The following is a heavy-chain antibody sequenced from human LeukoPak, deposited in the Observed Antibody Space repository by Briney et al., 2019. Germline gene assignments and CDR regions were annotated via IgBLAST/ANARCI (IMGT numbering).Heavy chain of an antibody. Sequence: GGSLRLSCAASGGTFSSYWMIWVRKAPGKGREWVSYISSSSTTIYYADSVKGRFTISRDNAKNSLYLQMNSLRADDTAVYYCASRAPYSGHAFDIWGQGTMVTVSS. J-gene: IGHJ3*02. CDR3: ASRAPYSGHAFDI. CDR1: GGTFSSYW. D-gene: IGHD4-11*01. V-gene: IGHV3-48*04. CDR2: ISSSSTTI.